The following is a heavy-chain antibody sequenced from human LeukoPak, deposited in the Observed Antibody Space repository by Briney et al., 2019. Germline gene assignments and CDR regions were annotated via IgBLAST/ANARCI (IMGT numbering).Heavy chain of an antibody. Sequence: PSETLSLTCTVSGGSISSYYWSWIRQPAGRGLEWIGRIYTSGSTNYNPSLKSRVTMSIDTSKNQFSLKLSSVTAADTAVYYCGRSPNSSGYYYWAFDIWGQGTMVTVSS. CDR3: GRSPNSSGYYYWAFDI. J-gene: IGHJ3*02. V-gene: IGHV4-4*07. D-gene: IGHD3-22*01. CDR1: GGSISSYY. CDR2: IYTSGST.